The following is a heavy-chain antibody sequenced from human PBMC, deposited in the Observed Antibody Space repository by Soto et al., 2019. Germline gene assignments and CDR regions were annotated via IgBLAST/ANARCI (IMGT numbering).Heavy chain of an antibody. V-gene: IGHV1-3*01. CDR3: AMGITMVRGVILDAFDI. J-gene: IGHJ3*02. CDR2: INAGNGNT. Sequence: QVQLVQSGAEVKKPGASVKVSCKASGYTFTSYAMHWVRQAPGQRLEWMGWINAGNGNTKYSQKFQGRVTITRDTSGSTAYMELSSVRSEDTAVYYCAMGITMVRGVILDAFDIWGQGTMVTVSS. CDR1: GYTFTSYA. D-gene: IGHD3-10*01.